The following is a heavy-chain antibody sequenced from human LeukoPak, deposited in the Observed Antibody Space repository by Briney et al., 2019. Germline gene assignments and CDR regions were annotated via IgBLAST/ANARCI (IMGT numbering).Heavy chain of an antibody. J-gene: IGHJ4*02. V-gene: IGHV3-30-3*01. Sequence: GGSLRLSCAASGFTFSSYAMHWVRQAPGKGLEWVAVISYDGSNKYYADSVKGRFTISRDNSKNTLYLQMNSLRAEDTAVYYCAGAEGYGDYLDYWGQGTLVTVSS. CDR3: AGAEGYGDYLDY. D-gene: IGHD4-17*01. CDR2: ISYDGSNK. CDR1: GFTFSSYA.